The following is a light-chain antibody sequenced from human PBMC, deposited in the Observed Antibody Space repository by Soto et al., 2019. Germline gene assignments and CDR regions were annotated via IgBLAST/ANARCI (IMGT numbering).Light chain of an antibody. J-gene: IGLJ1*01. CDR3: QSYDSSLSGFV. CDR2: ANN. CDR1: SSNIGAGFD. Sequence: QSVLTQPPSVSEAPGQRVTISCTGASSNIGAGFDVHWYQLLPGTAPKLLISANNNRPSGVPDRFSGSKSGTSASLAITGLQAEDEADYYCQSYDSSLSGFVFGTGTKLTVL. V-gene: IGLV1-40*01.